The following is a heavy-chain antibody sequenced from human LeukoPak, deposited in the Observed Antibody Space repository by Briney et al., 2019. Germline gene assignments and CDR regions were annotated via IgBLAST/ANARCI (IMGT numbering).Heavy chain of an antibody. D-gene: IGHD3-22*01. CDR3: AKYLFYYDSSGYYYTFDY. CDR1: GFTFSSYA. Sequence: GGSLRLSCAASGFTFSSYAMSWVRQAPGKGLEWVSAISGSGSSTYYADSVKGRFTISRDNSKNTLYLQMNSLRAEDTAVYYCAKYLFYYDSSGYYYTFDYWGQGTLVTVSS. CDR2: ISGSGSST. J-gene: IGHJ4*02. V-gene: IGHV3-23*01.